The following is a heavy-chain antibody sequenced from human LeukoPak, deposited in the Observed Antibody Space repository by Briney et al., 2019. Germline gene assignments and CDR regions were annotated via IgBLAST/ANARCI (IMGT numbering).Heavy chain of an antibody. CDR1: GGSISSYY. D-gene: IGHD6-25*01. V-gene: IGHV4-59*01. CDR2: VDYSGST. J-gene: IGHJ3*02. CDR3: AREGSSGTSDDAFDI. Sequence: SETLSLTCTLSGGSISSYYWSWVRQPPGKALEWIGYVDYSGSTKYSPSLRSRVTISVDTSKKQFSLKVRSVTAADTAVYYCAREGSSGTSDDAFDIWGQGTMVTVSS.